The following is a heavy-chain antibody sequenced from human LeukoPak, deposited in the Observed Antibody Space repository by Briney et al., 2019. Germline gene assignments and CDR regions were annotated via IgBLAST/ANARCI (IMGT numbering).Heavy chain of an antibody. CDR1: GFTVSSNY. D-gene: IGHD1-26*01. Sequence: GGSLRLSCAAFGFTVSSNYMSWVRQAPGKGPEWVSVIYSGGSTYYADSVKGRFTISRDNSKNTLYQQMNSLRAEDTAVYYCAKYSGSTGGPFDIWGQGTMVTVSS. V-gene: IGHV3-53*01. CDR2: IYSGGST. J-gene: IGHJ3*02. CDR3: AKYSGSTGGPFDI.